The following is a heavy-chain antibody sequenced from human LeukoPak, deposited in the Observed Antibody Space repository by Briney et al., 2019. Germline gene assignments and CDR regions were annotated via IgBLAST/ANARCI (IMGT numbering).Heavy chain of an antibody. Sequence: GGSLRLSCAASGFTFNNYVMSWVRQAPGKGLEWVAVISYDGSNKYYADSVKGRFTISRDNSKNTLYLQMNSLRAEDTAVYYCARDRVPAAILDYYYMDVWGKGTTVTVSS. V-gene: IGHV3-30-3*01. CDR2: ISYDGSNK. J-gene: IGHJ6*03. CDR1: GFTFNNYV. D-gene: IGHD2-2*01. CDR3: ARDRVPAAILDYYYMDV.